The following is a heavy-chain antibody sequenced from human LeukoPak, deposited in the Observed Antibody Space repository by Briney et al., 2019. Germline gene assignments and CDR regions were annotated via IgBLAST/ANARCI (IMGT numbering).Heavy chain of an antibody. CDR1: GDFFTGYY. CDR3: ARRLYRLDWDKIDS. CDR2: IYHSGST. V-gene: IGHV4-34*01. J-gene: IGHJ4*02. Sequence: PSETLSLTCAVYGDFFTGYYWTWIRQPPGKGPEWIGEIYHSGSTNYNPSLKSRVNISVDTSKNQFSLNLTSVTAADTAIYFCARRLYRLDWDKIDSWGQGTLVTVSS. D-gene: IGHD4/OR15-4a*01.